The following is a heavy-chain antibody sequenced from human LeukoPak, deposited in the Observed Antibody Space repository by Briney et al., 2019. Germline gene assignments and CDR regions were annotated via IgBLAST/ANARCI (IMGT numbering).Heavy chain of an antibody. CDR1: GGTFSSYA. V-gene: IGHV1-69*13. CDR3: ARAFAGAAAGISFDY. CDR2: IIPIFGTA. Sequence: ASVKVSCKASGGTFSSYAISWVRQAPGQGLEWMGGIIPIFGTANYAQKFQGRVTITADESTSTAYMELSSLRSEDTAVYYCARAFAGAAAGISFDYWGQGTLVTVSS. J-gene: IGHJ4*02. D-gene: IGHD6-13*01.